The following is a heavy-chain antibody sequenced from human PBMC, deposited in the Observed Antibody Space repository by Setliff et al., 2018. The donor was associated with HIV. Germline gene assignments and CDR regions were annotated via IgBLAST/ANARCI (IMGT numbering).Heavy chain of an antibody. CDR1: GYTLTSYE. V-gene: IGHV1-8*02. J-gene: IGHJ6*03. CDR3: ARGRSLVRGSGSPEYYYMDV. CDR2: MNPNSGDT. D-gene: IGHD3-10*01. Sequence: ASVKVSCKASGYTLTSYEINWVRQATGQGLEWMGWMNPNSGDTGYAQKFQGRVTMTRNTSISTAFMELSSLRSEDTTVYYCARGRSLVRGSGSPEYYYMDVWGKGTTVTVSS.